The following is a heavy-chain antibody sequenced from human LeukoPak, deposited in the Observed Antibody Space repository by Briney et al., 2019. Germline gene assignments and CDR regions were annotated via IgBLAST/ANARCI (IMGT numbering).Heavy chain of an antibody. CDR1: GFTFSSYA. D-gene: IGHD3-3*01. J-gene: IGHJ4*02. CDR2: ISYDGSNK. CDR3: AKDYYDFWSGYYPTDFDS. Sequence: PGRSLRLSCAASGFTFSSYAMHWVRQAPGKGLEWVAVISYDGSNKYYADSVKGRFTISRDNSKNTLYLQMNSLRAEDTAVYYCAKDYYDFWSGYYPTDFDSWGQGTLVTVSS. V-gene: IGHV3-30-3*01.